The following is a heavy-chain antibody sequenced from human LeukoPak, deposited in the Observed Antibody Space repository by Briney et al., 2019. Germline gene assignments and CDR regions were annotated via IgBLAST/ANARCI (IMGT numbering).Heavy chain of an antibody. CDR1: GFTFSSYG. CDR2: ISYDGSNK. Sequence: GGSLRLSCAASGFTFSSYGMHWVRQAPGKGLEWVAVISYDGSNKYYADSVKGRFTISGDNSKNTLSLQMNSLRAEDTAVYYCAKDPDYYYYMDVWGKGTTVTVSS. CDR3: AKDPDYYYYMDV. J-gene: IGHJ6*03. V-gene: IGHV3-30*18.